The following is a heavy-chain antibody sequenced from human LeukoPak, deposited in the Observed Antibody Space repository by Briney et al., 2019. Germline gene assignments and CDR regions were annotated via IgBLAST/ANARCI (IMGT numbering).Heavy chain of an antibody. CDR1: GFTFSSYG. V-gene: IGHV3-33*01. Sequence: GRPLRLSCAASGFTFSSYGMHWVRQAPGKGLEWVAVIWYDGSNKYYADSVKGRFTISRDNSKNTLYLQMNSLRAEDTAVYYCARGSNYTFDYWGQGTLVTVSS. CDR2: IWYDGSNK. CDR3: ARGSNYTFDY. D-gene: IGHD4-11*01. J-gene: IGHJ4*02.